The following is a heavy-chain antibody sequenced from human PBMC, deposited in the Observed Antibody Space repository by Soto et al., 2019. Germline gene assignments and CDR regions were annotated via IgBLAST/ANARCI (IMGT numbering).Heavy chain of an antibody. V-gene: IGHV3-21*01. CDR3: ARDRGYYDILTGYYDYYYYGMDV. CDR1: GITFSSYS. D-gene: IGHD3-9*01. J-gene: IGHJ6*02. Sequence: GGSLRLSCAASGITFSSYSMNWVRQAPGKGLEWVSSISSSSSYIYYADSVKGRFTISRDNAKNSLYLQMNSLRAEDTAVYYCARDRGYYDILTGYYDYYYYGMDVWGQGTTVTVSS. CDR2: ISSSSSYI.